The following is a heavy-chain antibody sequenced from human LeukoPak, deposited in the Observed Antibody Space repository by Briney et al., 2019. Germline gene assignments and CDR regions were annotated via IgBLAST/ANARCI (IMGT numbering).Heavy chain of an antibody. CDR3: ARQTGSGLFILP. J-gene: IGHJ4*02. D-gene: IGHD3/OR15-3a*01. CDR1: GVSISSSNSY. CDR2: IYYSGNT. Sequence: PSETLSLACTVYGVSISSSNSYWGWIRQPPGKGLEWIGSIYYSGNTYYSASLKSQVSISIDTSKNQFSLRLTSVTAADTAVYYCARQTGSGLFILPGGQGTLVTVSS. V-gene: IGHV4-39*01.